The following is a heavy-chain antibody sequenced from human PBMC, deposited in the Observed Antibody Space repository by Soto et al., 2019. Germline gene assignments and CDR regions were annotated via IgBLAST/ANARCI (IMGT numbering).Heavy chain of an antibody. Sequence: PSETLSLTCAVYGGSFSGYYWSWIRQPPGKGLEWIGEINHSGSTNYNPSLKSRVTISVDTSKNQFSLKLSSVTAADTAVYYCARDVAVPDRIFDYWGQGTLVTVSS. CDR1: GGSFSGYY. D-gene: IGHD2-2*01. V-gene: IGHV4-34*01. J-gene: IGHJ4*02. CDR2: INHSGST. CDR3: ARDVAVPDRIFDY.